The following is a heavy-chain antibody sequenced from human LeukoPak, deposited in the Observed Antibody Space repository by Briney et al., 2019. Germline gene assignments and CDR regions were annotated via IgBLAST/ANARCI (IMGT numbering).Heavy chain of an antibody. Sequence: GGSLRLSCAASGFTFSSYGMHWVRQAPGKGLEWVAVISYDGSNKYYADSVKGRFTISRDNSKNTLYLQMNSLRAEDTAVYYCAKDLAVVGAPDYWGQGTLVTVSS. V-gene: IGHV3-30*18. CDR1: GFTFSSYG. J-gene: IGHJ4*02. D-gene: IGHD1-26*01. CDR2: ISYDGSNK. CDR3: AKDLAVVGAPDY.